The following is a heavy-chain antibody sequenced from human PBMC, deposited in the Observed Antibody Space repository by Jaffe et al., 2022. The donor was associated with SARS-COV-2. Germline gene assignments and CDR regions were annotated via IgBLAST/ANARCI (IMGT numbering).Heavy chain of an antibody. CDR3: ARANSYGLDQDY. Sequence: QVQLQESGPGLVKPSETLSLTCTVSGGSIINYYWSWIRQPPGKGLEWIGYVYYTGSTSYNPSLKSRVTISVDTSKNQFSLKLSSVTAADTAIYYCARANSYGLDQDYWGQGTLVTVSS. V-gene: IGHV4-59*01. J-gene: IGHJ4*02. CDR1: GGSIINYY. CDR2: VYYTGST. D-gene: IGHD5-18*01.